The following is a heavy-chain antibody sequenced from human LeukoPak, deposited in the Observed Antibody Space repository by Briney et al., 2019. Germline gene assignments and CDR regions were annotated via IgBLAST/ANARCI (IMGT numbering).Heavy chain of an antibody. CDR1: GGTISSYY. J-gene: IGHJ5*02. CDR3: ARDNGYSYAP. V-gene: IGHV4-59*01. Sequence: TSETLSLTCTVSGGTISSYYWNWIRQPPGKVLEWIGYIHYSGSTKYNPSLKSRVTISVDTSKNQFSLKLSSVTAADTAVYYCARDNGYSYAPWGQGTLVTVSS. CDR2: IHYSGST. D-gene: IGHD5-18*01.